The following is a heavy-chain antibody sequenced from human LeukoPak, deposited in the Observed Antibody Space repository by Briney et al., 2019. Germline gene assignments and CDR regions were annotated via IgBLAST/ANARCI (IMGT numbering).Heavy chain of an antibody. CDR2: IYYSGST. D-gene: IGHD4-17*01. V-gene: IGHV4-39*01. Sequence: SETLSLTCTVSGGSISSSSYYWGWIRQPPGKGLEWIGSIYYSGSTYYNPSLKSRVTISVDTSKNQFSLKLSSVTAADTAVYYCARLITVTTEGIDYWGQGTLVTVSS. CDR3: ARLITVTTEGIDY. CDR1: GGSISSSSYY. J-gene: IGHJ4*02.